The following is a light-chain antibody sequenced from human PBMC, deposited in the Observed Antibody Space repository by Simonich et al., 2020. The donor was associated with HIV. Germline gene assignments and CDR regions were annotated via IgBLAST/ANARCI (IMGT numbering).Light chain of an antibody. J-gene: IGLJ3*02. V-gene: IGLV3-27*01. Sequence: SYELTQPSSVSLSPEQTARITCSGDVRAKKYARGVPQQPGQAPVVLIYKDSERPSGIPERFSGSSSGTTVTLTISGAQVEDEADYYCYSAADNNWVFGGGTKLTVL. CDR3: YSAADNNWV. CDR1: VRAKKY. CDR2: KDS.